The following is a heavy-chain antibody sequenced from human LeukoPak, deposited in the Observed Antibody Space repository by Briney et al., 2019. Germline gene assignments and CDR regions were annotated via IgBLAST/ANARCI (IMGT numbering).Heavy chain of an antibody. V-gene: IGHV3-48*03. J-gene: IGHJ4*02. CDR1: GFTFSSYE. D-gene: IGHD3-3*01. CDR3: AREYYDFWSGYPSASLDY. Sequence: PPGGSLRLSCAASGFTFSSYEMNWVRQAPGKGLEWVSYISSSGSTIYYADSVKGRFTISRDNAKNSLYLQMNSLRAEDTAVYYCAREYYDFWSGYPSASLDYWGQGTLVTVSS. CDR2: ISSSGSTI.